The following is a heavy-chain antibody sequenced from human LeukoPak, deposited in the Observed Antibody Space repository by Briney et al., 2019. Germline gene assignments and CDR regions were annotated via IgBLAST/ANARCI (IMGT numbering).Heavy chain of an antibody. CDR1: GYTFTSYA. J-gene: IGHJ6*03. V-gene: IGHV7-4-1*02. CDR3: ARGPATYYYYYMDV. Sequence: ASVKVSCKASGYTFTSYAMHWVCHAPGQRLEWMGWINTNTGKPTYAQGFTGRFVFSLDTSVSTAYLQISSLKAEDTAVYYCARGPATYYYYYMDVWGKGTTVTVSS. CDR2: INTNTGKP. D-gene: IGHD2-15*01.